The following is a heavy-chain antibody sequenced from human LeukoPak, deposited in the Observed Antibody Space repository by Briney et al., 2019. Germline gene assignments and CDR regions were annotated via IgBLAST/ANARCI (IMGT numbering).Heavy chain of an antibody. D-gene: IGHD6-19*01. CDR1: GFSFSSYE. CDR3: AREMAAVAGTYFDY. CDR2: ISDSGRTI. Sequence: GGSLRLSCAASGFSFSSYEMNWVRQAPGKGLEWVSYISDSGRTIYYADSVKGRFTISRDNAKNSLYLQMNSLRVEDTALYYCAREMAAVAGTYFDYWGQGTLVTVSS. V-gene: IGHV3-48*03. J-gene: IGHJ4*02.